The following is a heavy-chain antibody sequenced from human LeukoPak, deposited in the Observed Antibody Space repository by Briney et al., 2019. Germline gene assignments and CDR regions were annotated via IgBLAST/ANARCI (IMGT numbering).Heavy chain of an antibody. CDR1: GFTFGSYW. CDR3: ARSRTTVTTGPSDF. Sequence: GGSLILSCAASGFTFGSYWMGWVRQAPGKGLEWVANIRQDGSDQYYVDSVKGRFTISRDNAKNSLYLQMNSLRAEDTAVYYCARSRTTVTTGPSDFWGQGTLVTVSS. J-gene: IGHJ4*02. CDR2: IRQDGSDQ. V-gene: IGHV3-7*04. D-gene: IGHD4-17*01.